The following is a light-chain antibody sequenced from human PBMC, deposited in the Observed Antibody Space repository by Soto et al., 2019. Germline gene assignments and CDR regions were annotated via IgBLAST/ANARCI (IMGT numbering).Light chain of an antibody. CDR2: GIS. J-gene: IGKJ4*01. Sequence: EIVLTQSPGTLSLSPGERATLSCRASHTISSSYLAWYQQKPGQAPRLLMYGISRRATGIPDGFSGGGSGTDFTLTISRLEPEDFAVYYCQQFSSYPLTFGGGTKVDI. V-gene: IGKV3-20*01. CDR3: QQFSSYPLT. CDR1: HTISSSY.